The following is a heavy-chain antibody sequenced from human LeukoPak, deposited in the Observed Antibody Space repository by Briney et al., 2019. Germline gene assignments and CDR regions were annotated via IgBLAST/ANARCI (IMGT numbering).Heavy chain of an antibody. D-gene: IGHD1-7*01. CDR3: ARLLGTVTTYDY. CDR2: IRPDGSEE. J-gene: IGHJ4*02. V-gene: IGHV3-7*01. Sequence: QPGGSLRLSCAASGFTFSSHWMSWVRQAPGKGLEWVASIRPDGSEEYYMDSVKGRFTISRDNAKNSPYLQMNSLRAEDTAVYYCARLLGTVTTYDYWGQGTLVTVSS. CDR1: GFTFSSHW.